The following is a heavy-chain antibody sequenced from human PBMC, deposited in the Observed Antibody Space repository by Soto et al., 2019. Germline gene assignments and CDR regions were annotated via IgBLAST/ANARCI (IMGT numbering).Heavy chain of an antibody. CDR2: VYRSGST. D-gene: IGHD3-16*01. J-gene: IGHJ6*03. CDR1: GDSVRNQY. V-gene: IGHV4-4*09. Sequence: AETLSLTCTVSGDSVRNQYGSWIRRPPGRGLEWIGYVYRSGSTKYNPSLKSRLTISVDTSKNQFSLKLSSVTAADTAVYYCARTLDYGHMDVWGKGTTVTVSS. CDR3: ARTLDYGHMDV.